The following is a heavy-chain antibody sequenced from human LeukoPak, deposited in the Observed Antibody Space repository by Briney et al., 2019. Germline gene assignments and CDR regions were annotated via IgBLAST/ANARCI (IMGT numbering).Heavy chain of an antibody. Sequence: SQTLSLTCTVSGGSISSGGYYWSWIRQHPGKGLEWIGYTYYSGSTYYNPSLKSRVTISVDTSKNQFSLKLSSVTAADTAVYYCPRTLGHASGEMATTFDYWGQGTLVTVSS. J-gene: IGHJ4*02. CDR1: GGSISSGGYY. V-gene: IGHV4-31*03. D-gene: IGHD5-24*01. CDR3: PRTLGHASGEMATTFDY. CDR2: TYYSGST.